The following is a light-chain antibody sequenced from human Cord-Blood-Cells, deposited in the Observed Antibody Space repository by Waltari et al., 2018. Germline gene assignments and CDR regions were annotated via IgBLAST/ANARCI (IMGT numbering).Light chain of an antibody. CDR2: QES. CDR1: NLGVKY. V-gene: IGLV3-1*01. CDR3: QAWDSSTWV. J-gene: IGLJ3*02. Sequence: SYELTQPPSVSVSPGQTASITCSGDNLGVKYACWYQQKPGQSPVLVIYQESKRPSGIPERFSGSNSGNTATLTISGTQAMDEADYYCQAWDSSTWVFGGGTKLTVL.